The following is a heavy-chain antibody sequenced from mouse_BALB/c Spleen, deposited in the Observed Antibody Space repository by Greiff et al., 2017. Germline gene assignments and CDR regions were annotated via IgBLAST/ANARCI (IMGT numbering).Heavy chain of an antibody. V-gene: IGHV1S137*01. CDR3: ARGRDGNYGYYYAMDY. D-gene: IGHD2-1*01. CDR1: GYTFTDYA. Sequence: QVQLKQSGAELVRPGVSVKISCKGSGYTFTDYAMHWVKQSHAKSLEWIGVISTYYGDASYNQKFKGKATMTVDKSSSTAYMELARLTSEDSAVYYCARGRDGNYGYYYAMDYWGQGTSVTVSS. J-gene: IGHJ4*01. CDR2: ISTYYGDA.